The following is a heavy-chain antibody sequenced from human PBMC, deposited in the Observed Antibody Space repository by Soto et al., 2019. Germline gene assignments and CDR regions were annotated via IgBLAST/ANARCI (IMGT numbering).Heavy chain of an antibody. D-gene: IGHD3-16*02. CDR3: AREAIDYFWGSYLHHDAFDI. J-gene: IGHJ3*02. CDR1: GDSVSSNSAA. V-gene: IGHV6-1*01. Sequence: PSQTLSLTCAISGDSVSSNSAAWNWIRQSPSRDLEWLGRTYYRSKWYNDYAVSVKSRITINPDTSKNQFSLQLNSVTPEDTAVYYCAREAIDYFWGSYLHHDAFDIWGQGTMVIVSS. CDR2: TYYRSKWYN.